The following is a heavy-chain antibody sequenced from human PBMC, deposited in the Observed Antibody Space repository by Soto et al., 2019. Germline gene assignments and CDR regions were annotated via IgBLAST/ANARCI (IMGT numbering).Heavy chain of an antibody. CDR3: ARVDHYYDSSGEIRNWLDP. CDR1: GGSISSGGYS. Sequence: QLQLQESGSGLVKPSQTLSLTCAVSGGSISSGGYSWSWIRQPPGKGLEWIGYIYHSWSTYYNPSTNSRGTISVDRSKNQFSLKLSPVTAADTAVYYCARVDHYYDSSGEIRNWLDPWGQGTLVTVFS. CDR2: IYHSWST. V-gene: IGHV4-30-2*01. J-gene: IGHJ5*02. D-gene: IGHD3-22*01.